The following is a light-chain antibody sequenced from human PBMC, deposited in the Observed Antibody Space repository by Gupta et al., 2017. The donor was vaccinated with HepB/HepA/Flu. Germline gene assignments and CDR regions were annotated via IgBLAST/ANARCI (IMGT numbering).Light chain of an antibody. CDR1: NIGSKG. V-gene: IGLV3-21*02. J-gene: IGLJ1*01. CDR2: DDR. Sequence: SYVLTQSPPVSVAPEQTAGITWGGNNIGSKGVHWYQQKPGQAPVLVVYDDRDRHSGNPERFSGSNSENTATLTISRVEAGDEADYYCQVWDSSSDHYVFGSGTKVTVL. CDR3: QVWDSSSDHYV.